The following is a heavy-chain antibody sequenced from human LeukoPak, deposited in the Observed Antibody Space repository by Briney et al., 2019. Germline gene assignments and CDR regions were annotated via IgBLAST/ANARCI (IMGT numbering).Heavy chain of an antibody. CDR3: ARGSDRGYNYGFDY. CDR1: GYGFNSYW. CDR2: IYPRDSDT. V-gene: IGHV5-51*01. J-gene: IGHJ4*02. Sequence: GESLKISCKGSGYGFNSYWIGWVRQMPGKGLEWMGIIYPRDSDTRYSASFQGQVTISADRSIGTAYLQWSSLKASDTAMYYCARGSDRGYNYGFDYWGQGTLVTVSS. D-gene: IGHD5-18*01.